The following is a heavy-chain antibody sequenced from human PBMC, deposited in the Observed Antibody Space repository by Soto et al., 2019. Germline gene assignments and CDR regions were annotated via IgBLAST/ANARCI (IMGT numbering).Heavy chain of an antibody. V-gene: IGHV2-5*02. D-gene: IGHD6-19*01. Sequence: QITLKESGPTLVKPTQTLTLTCTFSGFSLSTSGVGVGWIRQPPGKALEWLALIYWDDDKRYSPSLKSRLTITNDTSKNQVVLTMTNMDPVDTATYSSAHSIIAVAGTPNFDYYYGMDVWGQGTTVTVSS. CDR3: AHSIIAVAGTPNFDYYYGMDV. CDR1: GFSLSTSGVG. CDR2: IYWDDDK. J-gene: IGHJ6*02.